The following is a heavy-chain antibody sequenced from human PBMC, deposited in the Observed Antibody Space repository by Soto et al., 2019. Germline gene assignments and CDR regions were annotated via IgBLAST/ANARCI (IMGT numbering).Heavy chain of an antibody. V-gene: IGHV4-59*04. CDR2: MYYNGNT. D-gene: IGHD2-2*01. J-gene: IGHJ5*02. CDR1: GVSISSYD. CDR3: ARGGIVVVPAAPKNWFDP. Sequence: SETLSLTCTVSGVSISSYDWSWIRQPPGKGLEWIGYMYYNGNTFYSPSLKSRVTMSVDTSKRQFSLDLSSVTAADTAMYYCARGGIVVVPAAPKNWFDPWGQGTLVTVSS.